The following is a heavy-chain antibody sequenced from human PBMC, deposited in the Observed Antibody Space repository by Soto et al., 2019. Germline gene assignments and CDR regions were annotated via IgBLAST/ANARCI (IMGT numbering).Heavy chain of an antibody. V-gene: IGHV3-21*01. Sequence: KPGGSLRLSCAASGFTFSSYSMNWVRQAPGKGLEWVSSISSSSSYIYYADSVKGRFTISRDNAKNSLYLQMNSLRAEDTAVYYCARVGYYDFWSGYYGDYYGMDVWGQGTTVTVSS. D-gene: IGHD3-3*01. CDR1: GFTFSSYS. J-gene: IGHJ6*02. CDR2: ISSSSSYI. CDR3: ARVGYYDFWSGYYGDYYGMDV.